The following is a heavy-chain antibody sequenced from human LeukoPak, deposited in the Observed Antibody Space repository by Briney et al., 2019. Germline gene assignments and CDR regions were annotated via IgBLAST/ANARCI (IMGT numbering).Heavy chain of an antibody. CDR1: GGSISSGDYY. V-gene: IGHV4-30-4*01. CDR2: IYYSGST. D-gene: IGHD2-15*01. J-gene: IGHJ4*02. CDR3: ARAGCSGGSCYPDPYYFDY. Sequence: SETLSLTCTVSGGSISSGDYYWSWIRQPPGKGLEWIGYIYYSGSTYYNPSLKSRVTISVDTSKNQFSLKLSSVTAADTAVYYCARAGCSGGSCYPDPYYFDYWGQGTLVTVSS.